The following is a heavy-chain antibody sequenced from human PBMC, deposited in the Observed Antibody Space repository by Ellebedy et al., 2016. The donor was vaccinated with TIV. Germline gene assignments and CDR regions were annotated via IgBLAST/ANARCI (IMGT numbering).Heavy chain of an antibody. D-gene: IGHD5-18*01. CDR1: GFTFSSYA. J-gene: IGHJ4*02. Sequence: GESLKISCAASGFTFSSYAMTWVRQAPGKGLEWVSGIVGSGAQKYADSVKGRFTISRDNSKSTLDLQMNSLRAEDTAVYFCAKDRTPGVGYWVFDYWGQGTLVTVSS. CDR3: AKDRTPGVGYWVFDY. CDR2: IVGSGA. V-gene: IGHV3-23*01.